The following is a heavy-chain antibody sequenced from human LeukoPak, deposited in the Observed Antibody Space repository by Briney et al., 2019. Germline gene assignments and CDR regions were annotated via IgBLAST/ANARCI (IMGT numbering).Heavy chain of an antibody. CDR3: ARDRWGGVRGVIAED. V-gene: IGHV4-4*07. D-gene: IGHD3-10*02. J-gene: IGHJ4*02. CDR1: GGSISSYY. CDR2: IYTSGST. Sequence: PSETLSLTCSVSGGSISSYYWSWIRQPAGKGLEWIGRIYTSGSTNYNPSLQSRVTISVDTSKNQFSLKLSSVTAADTAVYYCARDRWGGVRGVIAEDWGQGTLVTVSS.